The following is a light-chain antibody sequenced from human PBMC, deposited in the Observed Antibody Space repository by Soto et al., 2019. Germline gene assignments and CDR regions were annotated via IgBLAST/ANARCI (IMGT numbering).Light chain of an antibody. V-gene: IGKV3-11*01. CDR1: QSVSSY. Sequence: EIVLRQSPATLSLSPGERATLSCRASQSVSSYLAWYQQKPGQAPRLLIYDASNRATGIPARFSGSGSGTDLTLTISSLEPEDFAVYYFQQRSTWPSFGGGTKVEIK. CDR2: DAS. CDR3: QQRSTWPS. J-gene: IGKJ4*01.